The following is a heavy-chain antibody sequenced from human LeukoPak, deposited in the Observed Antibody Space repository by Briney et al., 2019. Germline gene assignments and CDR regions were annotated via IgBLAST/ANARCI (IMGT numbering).Heavy chain of an antibody. D-gene: IGHD1-7*01. CDR1: EFAFSTYE. Sequence: GGSLRLSCVASEFAFSTYEMNWVRQAPGKGLEWVSYISTGGSTVYYADSVKGRFTISRDDAKNSMYLQMDSLRAEDTAVYYCARSPANWNYASDCWGQGTLVTVAS. V-gene: IGHV3-48*03. CDR2: ISTGGSTV. CDR3: ARSPANWNYASDC. J-gene: IGHJ4*02.